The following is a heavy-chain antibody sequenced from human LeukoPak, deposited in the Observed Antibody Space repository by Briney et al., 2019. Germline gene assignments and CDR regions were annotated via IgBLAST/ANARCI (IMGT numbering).Heavy chain of an antibody. CDR2: IYYSGST. CDR1: GGSISSGDYY. V-gene: IGHV4-30-4*01. Sequence: SETLSLTCTVSGGSISSGDYYWSWIRQPPGKGLEWIGYIYYSGSTYYNPSLKSRVTISVDTSKNQFSLKLSSVTAADTAVYYCAGARGSSASPYLYGMDVWGQGTTVTVSS. J-gene: IGHJ6*02. CDR3: AGARGSSASPYLYGMDV. D-gene: IGHD6-13*01.